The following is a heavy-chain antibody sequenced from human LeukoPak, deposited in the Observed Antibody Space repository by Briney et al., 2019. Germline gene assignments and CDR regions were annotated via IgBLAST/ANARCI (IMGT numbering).Heavy chain of an antibody. J-gene: IGHJ4*02. D-gene: IGHD1-26*01. CDR1: GFSFSDFW. CDR2: IRHDGNAK. V-gene: IGHV3-7*01. Sequence: GGSLRLSCAAAGFSFSDFWMSCVRQAPGEGLEGVANIRHDGNAKNYVPSVRGRFTISRDNAKNSLYLQMNSLTVEDTAVYYCATSHDSAGNDWGQGTLVTVSS. CDR3: ATSHDSAGND.